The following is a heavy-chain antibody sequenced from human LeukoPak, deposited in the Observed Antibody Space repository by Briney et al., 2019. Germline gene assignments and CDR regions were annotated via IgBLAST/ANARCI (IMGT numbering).Heavy chain of an antibody. J-gene: IGHJ4*02. CDR2: IWYDGSHK. Sequence: GGSLRLSCAAPGFTFSSYGMHWVRQVPGKGLEWVAVIWYDGSHKYYADSVKGRFTISSDNSKNTLYLQMDSLRAEDAAVYYCARDQVSMDYWGQGTLVTVSS. CDR3: ARDQVSMDY. CDR1: GFTFSSYG. D-gene: IGHD2/OR15-2a*01. V-gene: IGHV3-33*01.